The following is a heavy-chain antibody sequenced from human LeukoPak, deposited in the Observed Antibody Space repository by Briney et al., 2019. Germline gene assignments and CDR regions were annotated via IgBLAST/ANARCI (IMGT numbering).Heavy chain of an antibody. CDR3: ATPHDYYDSSGYFAFDI. CDR2: XYYSEST. Sequence: NTSETLSLTCTVSGXSXSSGGYYWSWIRXXXXXGXXWIGXXYYSESTYYNPSLKSRVTISVDTSKNQFSLKLSSVTAADTAVYYCATPHDYYDSSGYFAFDIWGQGTMVTVSS. V-gene: IGHV4-31*03. CDR1: GXSXSSGGYY. D-gene: IGHD3-22*01. J-gene: IGHJ3*02.